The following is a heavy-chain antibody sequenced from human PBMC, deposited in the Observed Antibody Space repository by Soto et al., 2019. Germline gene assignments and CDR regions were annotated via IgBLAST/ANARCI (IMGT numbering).Heavy chain of an antibody. J-gene: IGHJ6*02. CDR2: IYHIGST. CDR1: VGSINSANW. D-gene: IGHD3-3*01. V-gene: IGHV4-4*02. Sequence: PSGTLSPTCAVSVGSINSANWWFWVNQPPGKGLEWIGEIYHIGSTTYNPSLKSRATISVDKSKNQFSLIVTSVTAADTAVYYCAKRYDFWSGRWYGLGVWGQGTKVPVSS. CDR3: AKRYDFWSGRWYGLGV.